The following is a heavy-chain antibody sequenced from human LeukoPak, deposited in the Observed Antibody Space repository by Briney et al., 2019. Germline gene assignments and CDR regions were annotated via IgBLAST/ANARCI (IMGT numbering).Heavy chain of an antibody. CDR3: ASSSSSGYYYLYYYGMDV. Sequence: GGSLRLSCAASGFTFDDYAMHWVRQAPGKGLEWVSGISWNSGSIGYADSVKGRFTISRDNAKNSLYLQMNSLRAEDTALYYCASSSSSGYYYLYYYGMDVWGQGTTVTVSS. D-gene: IGHD3-22*01. V-gene: IGHV3-9*01. CDR1: GFTFDDYA. J-gene: IGHJ6*02. CDR2: ISWNSGSI.